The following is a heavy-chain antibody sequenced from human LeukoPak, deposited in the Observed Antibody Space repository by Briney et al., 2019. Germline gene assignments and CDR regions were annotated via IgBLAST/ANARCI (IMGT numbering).Heavy chain of an antibody. Sequence: GGSLRLSCAASGFTFSSYGMHWVRQAPGKGLEWVAFIRYDGSNKYYADSVKGRFTIYRDNSKNTLYMQMNRLRAEDTAVYYFAKDHAYYGYYGEIVHYWGQGTLVTVSS. CDR1: GFTFSSYG. V-gene: IGHV3-30*02. D-gene: IGHD4-17*01. CDR3: AKDHAYYGYYGEIVHY. CDR2: IRYDGSNK. J-gene: IGHJ4*02.